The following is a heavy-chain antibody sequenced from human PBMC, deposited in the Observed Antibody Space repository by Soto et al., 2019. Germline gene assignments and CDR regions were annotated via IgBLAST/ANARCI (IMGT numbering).Heavy chain of an antibody. J-gene: IGHJ3*02. CDR1: GFTVSSNY. Sequence: XVSLRLSCAASGFTVSSNYMSWVRQAPGKGLEWVSVIYSGGSTYYADSVKGRFTISRDNSKNTLYLQMNSLRAEDTAVYYCARDRSSGWYAFDIWGQGTMVTVSS. V-gene: IGHV3-53*01. CDR2: IYSGGST. D-gene: IGHD6-19*01. CDR3: ARDRSSGWYAFDI.